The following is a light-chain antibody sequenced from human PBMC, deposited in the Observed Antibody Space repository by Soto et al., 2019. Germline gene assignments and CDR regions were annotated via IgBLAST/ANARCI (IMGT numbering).Light chain of an antibody. J-gene: IGKJ4*01. CDR3: QQRTNWPLT. CDR1: RSVTTF. Sequence: EIVLTQSPATLSLSPGERATLSCGASRSVTTFLAWYQQKPGQAPRLLLYDASKRATGVPTRFSGSGSGTDFILTITSLEPEDFAVYYCQQRTNWPLTFGGGTKVERK. CDR2: DAS. V-gene: IGKV3-11*01.